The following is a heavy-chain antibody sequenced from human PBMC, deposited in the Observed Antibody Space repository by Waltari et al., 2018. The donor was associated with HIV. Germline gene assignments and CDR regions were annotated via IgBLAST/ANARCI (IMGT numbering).Heavy chain of an antibody. V-gene: IGHV4-4*02. CDR1: GGSISSSNW. D-gene: IGHD1-26*01. CDR2: IDHSGST. J-gene: IGHJ6*02. Sequence: QVQLQESGPGLVKPSGTLSLTCAVSGGSISSSNWWSWVRQPPGKGLEWIGEIDHSGSTNYNPSLKSRVTISVDKSKNQFSLKLSSVTAADTAVYYCARAADSGSYYYYYYGMDVWGQGTTVTVSS. CDR3: ARAADSGSYYYYYYGMDV.